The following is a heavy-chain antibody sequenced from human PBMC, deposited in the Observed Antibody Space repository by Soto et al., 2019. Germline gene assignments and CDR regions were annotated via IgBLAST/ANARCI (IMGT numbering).Heavy chain of an antibody. Sequence: KASETLSLTSAVYGVSFSGYYWSWIRQPPGKGLEWIGEINHSGSTNYNPSLKSRVTILVNTPTNQFSLNLSSVTAADTAVYYCGRGERLNVFFRIYWFDPWGQGTLVTVSS. CDR1: GVSFSGYY. CDR2: INHSGST. CDR3: GRGERLNVFFRIYWFDP. V-gene: IGHV4-34*01. J-gene: IGHJ5*02. D-gene: IGHD2-21*01.